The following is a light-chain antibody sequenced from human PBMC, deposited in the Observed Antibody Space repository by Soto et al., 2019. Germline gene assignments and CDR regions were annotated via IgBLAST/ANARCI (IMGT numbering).Light chain of an antibody. CDR3: QKYNNWPIT. Sequence: EIVMTQSPATLSVSPGERATLSCRASQSVSSNLAWYQQKPGQAPRLLIYGASTRATGIPARFSGSGSGTEFTLTIIRLQSEDVSVYYCQKYNNWPITFGGGTKVEIK. CDR1: QSVSSN. J-gene: IGKJ4*01. CDR2: GAS. V-gene: IGKV3-15*01.